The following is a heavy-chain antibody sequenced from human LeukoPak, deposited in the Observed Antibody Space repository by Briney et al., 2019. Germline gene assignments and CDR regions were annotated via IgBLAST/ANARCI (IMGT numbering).Heavy chain of an antibody. V-gene: IGHV4-4*09. CDR3: ARLRVSGNYLYYFDY. CDR1: NGSIISYH. D-gene: IGHD1-7*01. CDR2: ILTSGTT. Sequence: SETLSITCTVSNGSIISYHWSWVRQPRGKGLEWIGYILTSGTTNYYPSLKSRLTISVDTSKNQFTLKLNSVTAADTAVYYCARLRVSGNYLYYFDYWGQGTLVTVSS. J-gene: IGHJ4*02.